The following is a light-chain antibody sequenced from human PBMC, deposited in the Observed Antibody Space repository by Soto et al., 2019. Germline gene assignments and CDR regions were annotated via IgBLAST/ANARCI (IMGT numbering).Light chain of an antibody. CDR3: QTWGTGFWV. CDR2: INSDGSH. Sequence: QPVLTQSPAASASLGASVKLTCTLSSGHSSNAIVWHQQQPEKRPRYLMKINSDGSHSQGDGIPDRFSGSSSGAERYLTISSLQSEDEADYYCQTWGTGFWVFGGGTKLTVL. V-gene: IGLV4-69*01. J-gene: IGLJ3*02. CDR1: SGHSSNA.